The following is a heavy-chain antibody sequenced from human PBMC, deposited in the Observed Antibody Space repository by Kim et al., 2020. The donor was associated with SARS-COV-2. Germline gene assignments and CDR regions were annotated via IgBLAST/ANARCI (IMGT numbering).Heavy chain of an antibody. D-gene: IGHD3-3*01. V-gene: IGHV4-34*01. J-gene: IGHJ4*02. CDR3: ATGRSMGDFWSGRIFDY. Sequence: LKSRVTITVDTSKNQFSLKLSSVTAADTAVYYCATGRSMGDFWSGRIFDYWGQGTLVTVSS.